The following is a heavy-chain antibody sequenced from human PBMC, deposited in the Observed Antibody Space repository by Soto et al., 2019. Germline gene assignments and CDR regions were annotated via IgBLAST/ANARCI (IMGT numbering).Heavy chain of an antibody. Sequence: QVQLQESGPGLVKPSETLSLTCTVSGGSISSYYWSWIRQPPGKGLEWIGYIYYSGGTNYNPSLKSRVTISVDKSKNQFSLKVTSVTAADTAVYYCARVSGSYYYGMDVWGQGTTVTVSS. J-gene: IGHJ6*02. CDR2: IYYSGGT. CDR1: GGSISSYY. CDR3: ARVSGSYYYGMDV. V-gene: IGHV4-59*12.